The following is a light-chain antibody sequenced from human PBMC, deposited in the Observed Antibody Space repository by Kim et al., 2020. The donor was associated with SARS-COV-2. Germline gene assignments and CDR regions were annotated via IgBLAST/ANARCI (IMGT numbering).Light chain of an antibody. Sequence: QSALTQPASVSGSPGQSIIISCTGGSSDVANYNLVSWYQQHPGKAPKLVIYEVTKRPSGVSSRFSGSKSGNTASLTISGLQTEDEADYYCSSYPGMTSRVVFGGGTQLTVL. J-gene: IGLJ2*01. CDR3: SSYPGMTSRVV. V-gene: IGLV2-23*02. CDR2: EVT. CDR1: SSDVANYNL.